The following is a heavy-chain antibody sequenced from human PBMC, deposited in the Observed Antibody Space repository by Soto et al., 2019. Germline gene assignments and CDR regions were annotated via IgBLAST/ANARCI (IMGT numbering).Heavy chain of an antibody. J-gene: IGHJ4*02. CDR1: GFTFSGYG. V-gene: IGHV3-30*18. D-gene: IGHD5-12*01. Sequence: PGGSLRLSCAASGFTFSGYGMHWVRQAPGKGLEWVAVISYDGSNKYYADSVKGRFTISRDNSKNTLYLQMNSLRAEDTAVYYCAKSRDGYKIFDYWGQGTLVTVSS. CDR3: AKSRDGYKIFDY. CDR2: ISYDGSNK.